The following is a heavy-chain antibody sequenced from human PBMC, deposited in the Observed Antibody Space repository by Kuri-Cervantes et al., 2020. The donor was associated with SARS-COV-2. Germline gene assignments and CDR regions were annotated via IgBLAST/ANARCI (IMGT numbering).Heavy chain of an antibody. CDR3: AKDLKFWDTAMVIGDY. CDR2: IGPSGTTK. J-gene: IGHJ4*02. D-gene: IGHD5-18*01. V-gene: IGHV3-11*01. Sequence: GESLKISCAASGFTFSDYYMTWIRQAPGKGLEWVSNIGPSGTTKYYADSVKGRFTISRDNAKNSLYLQMNSLRAEDTAVYYCAKDLKFWDTAMVIGDYWGQGTLVTVSS. CDR1: GFTFSDYY.